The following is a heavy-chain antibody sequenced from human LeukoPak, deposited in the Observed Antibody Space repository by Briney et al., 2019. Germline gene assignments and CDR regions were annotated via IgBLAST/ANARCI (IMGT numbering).Heavy chain of an antibody. Sequence: PGGSLRLSCAASGFTFSNYAMSWVRQAPGKGLEWVSAISGSGGSTYYADSVKGRFTISRDNSKNTVFLQMNSLRAEDTAVYYCAKVAEYYYYGMDVWGQGTTVTVSS. J-gene: IGHJ6*02. CDR2: ISGSGGST. CDR1: GFTFSNYA. CDR3: AKVAEYYYYGMDV. V-gene: IGHV3-23*01.